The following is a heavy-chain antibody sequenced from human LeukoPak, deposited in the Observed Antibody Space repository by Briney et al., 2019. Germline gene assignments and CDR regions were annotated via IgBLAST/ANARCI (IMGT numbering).Heavy chain of an antibody. CDR3: ARGYCSSTSCYTDAFDI. CDR1: GGSISSSGYY. CDR2: IYYSGGT. V-gene: IGHV4-39*07. J-gene: IGHJ3*02. Sequence: PSETLSLTCTVSGGSISSSGYYWGWIRQPPGKDLEWIGSIYYSGGTYYNPSLKSRVTISVDTSKNQFSLKLSSVTAADTAVYYCARGYCSSTSCYTDAFDIWGQGTMVTVSS. D-gene: IGHD2-2*02.